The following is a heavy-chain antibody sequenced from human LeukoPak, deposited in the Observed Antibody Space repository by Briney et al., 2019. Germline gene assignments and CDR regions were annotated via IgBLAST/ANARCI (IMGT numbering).Heavy chain of an antibody. V-gene: IGHV3-11*01. D-gene: IGHD3-10*01. Sequence: PGGSLRLSCAASGFTFTDYYMSWIRQAPGKGLERVSYISSSGSTIYYADSVKGRFTISRDNAKNSLYLQMNSLRAEDTAVYYCARDFTMVRRRTGVIDYWGQGTLVTVSS. CDR1: GFTFTDYY. CDR2: ISSSGSTI. J-gene: IGHJ4*02. CDR3: ARDFTMVRRRTGVIDY.